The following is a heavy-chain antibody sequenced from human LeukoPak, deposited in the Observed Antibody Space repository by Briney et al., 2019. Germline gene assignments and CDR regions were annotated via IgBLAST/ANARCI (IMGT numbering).Heavy chain of an antibody. D-gene: IGHD6-13*01. V-gene: IGHV3-7*01. CDR3: MRARGYSTYDC. J-gene: IGHJ4*02. CDR2: IKQDGSEK. Sequence: PGGSLRLSCAASAFTFSYYSMNWVRQAPGKGLEWVASIKQDGSEKYYVDSVRGRFTIARDNAKNSLYLQMNTLRAADTAVYYCMRARGYSTYDCWGQGPLVTVSS. CDR1: AFTFSYYS.